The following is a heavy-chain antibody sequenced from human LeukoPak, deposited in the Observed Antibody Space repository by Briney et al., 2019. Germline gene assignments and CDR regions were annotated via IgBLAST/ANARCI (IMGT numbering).Heavy chain of an antibody. CDR3: AKTWGRGPDQGGFDY. Sequence: QPGGSLRLSCAASGFTFSSYAMSWVRQAPGKGLEWVSAISGSGGSTYYADSVKGRFTISRDNSKNTLYLQMNSLRAEDTGVYYCAKTWGRGPDQGGFDYWGQGTLVTVSA. CDR1: GFTFSSYA. V-gene: IGHV3-23*01. CDR2: ISGSGGST. D-gene: IGHD4-23*01. J-gene: IGHJ4*02.